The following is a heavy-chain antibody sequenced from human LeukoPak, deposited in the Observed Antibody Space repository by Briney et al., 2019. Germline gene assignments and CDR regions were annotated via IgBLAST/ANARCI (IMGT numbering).Heavy chain of an antibody. V-gene: IGHV4-39*01. CDR3: ARGKYSSDNYFDY. J-gene: IGHJ4*02. D-gene: IGHD5-18*01. Sequence: SETLSLTCIVSGGSIGSSRYCWGWFRQPPGKTLEWIGSIYYSGNTYYNPSLNSRVTISVDTSKRQFSLKVNSVTAADTAVYFCARGKYSSDNYFDYWGQGALVTVSS. CDR2: IYYSGNT. CDR1: GGSIGSSRYC.